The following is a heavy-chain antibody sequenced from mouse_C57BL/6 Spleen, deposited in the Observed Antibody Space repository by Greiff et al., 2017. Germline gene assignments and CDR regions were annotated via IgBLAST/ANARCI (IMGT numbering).Heavy chain of an antibody. J-gene: IGHJ4*01. CDR3: ARWDYYAMDY. CDR1: GYTFTSYG. Sequence: QVQLQQSGAELARPGASVKLSCKASGYTFTSYGISWVKQRTGQGLEWIGEIDPSDSYTNYNQKFKGKSTLTVDKSSSIAYMQLSSLTSEDSAVYYCARWDYYAMDYWGQGTSVTVSS. CDR2: IDPSDSYT. V-gene: IGHV1-69*01.